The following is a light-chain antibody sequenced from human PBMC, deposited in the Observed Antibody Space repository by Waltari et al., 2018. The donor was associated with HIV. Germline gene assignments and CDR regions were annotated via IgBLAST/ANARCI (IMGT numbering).Light chain of an antibody. Sequence: QSAMTQPASVSGSPGQSITISSTCTGSDGGSSNRVSLYQQHPGKAPKLTIYEVSKRPSGVSNRFHGSKSGNTASLTISGLQAEDEADYYCCSYAGTSTYVAFGGGTKLTVL. CDR1: GSDGGSSNR. J-gene: IGLJ2*01. CDR2: EVS. CDR3: CSYAGTSTYVA. V-gene: IGLV2-23*02.